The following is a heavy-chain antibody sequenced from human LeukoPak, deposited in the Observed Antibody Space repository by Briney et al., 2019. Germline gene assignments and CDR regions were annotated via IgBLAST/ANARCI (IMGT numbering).Heavy chain of an antibody. CDR2: IYYSGST. CDR3: ARQPTGDTPAYYFDY. Sequence: SETLSLTCTVSGGSISSSSYYWGWIRQSPGKGLEWIGSIYYSGSTYYNPSLKSRVTISVDTSKNQFSLKLSSVTAADTAVYYCARQPTGDTPAYYFDYWGQGARVTVSA. J-gene: IGHJ4*02. D-gene: IGHD1-14*01. V-gene: IGHV4-39*01. CDR1: GGSISSSSYY.